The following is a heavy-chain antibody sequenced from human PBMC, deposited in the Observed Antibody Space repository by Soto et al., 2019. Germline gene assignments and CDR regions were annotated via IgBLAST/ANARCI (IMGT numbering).Heavy chain of an antibody. CDR1: GFSFSISL. CDR3: ARDPKTSGGQHWAFNYFDS. Sequence: QVQLVESGGGVVQPGRSLRLSSAASGFSFSISLMHWVRQAPGQGPEWVALISYDGTNNFYADSVKGRFTISRDNSKSTLYLQVDGLRPEDAAVYYCARDPKTSGGQHWAFNYFDSWGQGTLVTVSS. CDR2: ISYDGTNN. J-gene: IGHJ4*02. V-gene: IGHV3-30-3*01. D-gene: IGHD7-27*01.